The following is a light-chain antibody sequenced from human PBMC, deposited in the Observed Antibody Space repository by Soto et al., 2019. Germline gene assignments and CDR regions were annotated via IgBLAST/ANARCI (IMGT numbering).Light chain of an antibody. V-gene: IGKV3-20*01. Sequence: EIVLTQSPGTLSVSPGERATLSCRASQTISSDYLAWYQQKPGQAPSLLIYGTSSRATGIPGRFSGSGSGTDFTLTISRLEPEDSAIYYCQQYVGWTFGQGTKVEIK. CDR3: QQYVGWT. CDR1: QTISSDY. J-gene: IGKJ1*01. CDR2: GTS.